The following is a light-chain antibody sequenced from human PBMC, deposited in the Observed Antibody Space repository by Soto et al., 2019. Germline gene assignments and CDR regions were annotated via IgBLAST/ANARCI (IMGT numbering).Light chain of an antibody. CDR2: DAS. V-gene: IGKV1-5*01. CDR3: QQYNSYSRT. Sequence: EIQIAQSPSPLSASVGDMVTITCRASQSVNKWLAWYQQKPGKAPKLLIFDASNLESGVPSRFSGNGSGTEFTLTITGLHADDCATYFCQQYNSYSRTFGHGTKVDIK. CDR1: QSVNKW. J-gene: IGKJ1*01.